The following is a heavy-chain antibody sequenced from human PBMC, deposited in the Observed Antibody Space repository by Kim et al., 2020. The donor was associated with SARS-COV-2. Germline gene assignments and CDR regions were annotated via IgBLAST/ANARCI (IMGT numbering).Heavy chain of an antibody. V-gene: IGHV3-33*08. CDR1: GFTFSSYG. Sequence: GGSLRLSCAASGFTFSSYGIHWVRQAPGKGLEWVAVIWYDGNQEYYGDSVRGRFAISRDNSKNTVYLQMNSLRAEDRAVYYCVRDGRASLDYWGQGTLVTVSS. CDR3: VRDGRASLDY. J-gene: IGHJ4*02. CDR2: IWYDGNQE.